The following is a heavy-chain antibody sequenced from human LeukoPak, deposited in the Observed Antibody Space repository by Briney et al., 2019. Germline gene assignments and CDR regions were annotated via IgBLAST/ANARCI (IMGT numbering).Heavy chain of an antibody. CDR2: IYYSGST. CDR3: ARVAVSTIFGVVITVAGYAFDI. J-gene: IGHJ3*02. Sequence: SETLSLTCTVSGGSISSYYWSRIRQPPGKGLEWIGSIYYSGSTYYNPSLKSRVTISVDTSKNQFSLKLSSVTAADTAAYYCARVAVSTIFGVVITVAGYAFDIWGQGTMVTVSS. D-gene: IGHD3-3*01. V-gene: IGHV4-39*07. CDR1: GGSISSYY.